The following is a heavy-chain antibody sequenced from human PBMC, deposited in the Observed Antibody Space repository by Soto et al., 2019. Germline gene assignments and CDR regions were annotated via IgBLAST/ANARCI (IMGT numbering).Heavy chain of an antibody. D-gene: IGHD6-19*01. CDR2: IDYSGST. CDR1: GGSISSSSYY. Sequence: QLQLQESGPGLVKPSETLSLTCTVSGGSISSSSYYWGWIRQPPGKGLEWIGSIDYSGSTYYNPSLKSRVTISVDTSKNQFSLKLSSVTAADTAVYYCARSWGSGWPFKFDYWGQGTLVTVSS. V-gene: IGHV4-39*01. CDR3: ARSWGSGWPFKFDY. J-gene: IGHJ4*02.